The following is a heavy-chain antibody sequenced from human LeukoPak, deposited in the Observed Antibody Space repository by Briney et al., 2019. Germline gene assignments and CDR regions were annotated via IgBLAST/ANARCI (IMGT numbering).Heavy chain of an antibody. D-gene: IGHD3-10*01. CDR2: INSDGSST. V-gene: IGHV3-74*01. CDR1: GFTFGSYW. J-gene: IGHJ4*02. CDR3: ASNYYGSGSYRPPFEY. Sequence: GGSLRLSCAASGFTFGSYWMHWVRQAPGKGLVWVSRINSDGSSTSYADSVKGRFTISRDNAKNTLYLQMNSLRAEDTAVYYCASNYYGSGSYRPPFEYWGQGTLVTVSS.